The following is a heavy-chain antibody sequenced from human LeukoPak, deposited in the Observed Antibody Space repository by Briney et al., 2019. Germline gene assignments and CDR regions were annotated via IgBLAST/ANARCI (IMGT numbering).Heavy chain of an antibody. V-gene: IGHV3-21*01. CDR1: GFTFSSYS. Sequence: GGSLRLSCAASGFTFSSYSMNWVRQAPGKGLELVSSISSSSSYIYYADSVKGRFTISRDNAKNSLYLQMNSLRAEDTAVYYCARVDIGLLGYWGQGTLVTVSS. CDR3: ARVDIGLLGY. CDR2: ISSSSSYI. J-gene: IGHJ4*02. D-gene: IGHD2-2*03.